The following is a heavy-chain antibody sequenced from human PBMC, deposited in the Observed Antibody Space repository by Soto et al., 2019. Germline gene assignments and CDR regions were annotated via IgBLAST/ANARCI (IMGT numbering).Heavy chain of an antibody. CDR1: GGSISSGGYY. V-gene: IGHV4-31*03. Sequence: SETLSLTCTVSGGSISSGGYYWSWIRQHPGKGLEWIGYIYYSGSTYYNPSLKSRVTISVDTSKNQFSLKLSSVTAADTAVYYCARGTYYDFWSGYYSYNWFDPWGQGTLVTV. D-gene: IGHD3-3*01. J-gene: IGHJ5*02. CDR2: IYYSGST. CDR3: ARGTYYDFWSGYYSYNWFDP.